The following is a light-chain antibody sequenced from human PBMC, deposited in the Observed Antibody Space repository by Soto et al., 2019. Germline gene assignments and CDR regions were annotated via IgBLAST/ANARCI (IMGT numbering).Light chain of an antibody. CDR1: QSTNNY. CDR2: ATS. J-gene: IGKJ4*01. V-gene: IGKV1-39*01. Sequence: DIQLTQSPPSLSASVGDRVIITCRASQSTNNYLNWYQQKPGKAPNLLIYATSILQSGVPSRFRGSGSETDYTLTISSLQPDDFATYYCQQSYKTPLTFGGGTKVEIK. CDR3: QQSYKTPLT.